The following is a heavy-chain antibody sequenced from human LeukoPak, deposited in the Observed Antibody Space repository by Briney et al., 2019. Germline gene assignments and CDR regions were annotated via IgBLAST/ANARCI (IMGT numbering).Heavy chain of an antibody. V-gene: IGHV1-18*01. CDR3: ARDRGRSGWSIYDEIFDY. Sequence: GASVKVSCKASGYTFTSYGISWVRQAPGQGLEWMGWISAYNGNTNYAQKLQGRVTMTTDTSTSTAYMELGSLRSDDTAVYYCARDRGRSGWSIYDEIFDYWGQGTLVTVSS. CDR2: ISAYNGNT. CDR1: GYTFTSYG. D-gene: IGHD6-19*01. J-gene: IGHJ4*02.